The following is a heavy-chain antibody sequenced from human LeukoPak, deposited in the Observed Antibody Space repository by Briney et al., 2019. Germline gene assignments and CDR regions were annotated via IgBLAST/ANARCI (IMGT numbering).Heavy chain of an antibody. CDR2: ISYDGSNK. CDR1: GFTFGSYA. J-gene: IGHJ1*01. Sequence: GGSLRLSCAASGFTFGSYAMHWVRQAPGKGLEWVAVISYDGSNKYYADSVKGRFTISRDNSKNTLYLQMNSLRAEDTAVYYCAREGVAAAGTVYFQHWGQGTLVTVSS. V-gene: IGHV3-30-3*01. CDR3: AREGVAAAGTVYFQH. D-gene: IGHD6-13*01.